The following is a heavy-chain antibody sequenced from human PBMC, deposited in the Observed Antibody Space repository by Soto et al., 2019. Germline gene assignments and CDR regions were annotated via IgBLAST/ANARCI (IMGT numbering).Heavy chain of an antibody. V-gene: IGHV4-59*08. Sequence: SETLSLTCTVSGGSISSYYWSWIRQPPGKGLEWIGYIYYSGSTNYNPSLKSRVTISVDTSKNQFSLKLSSVTAADTAVHYCARQPRSGSYSGAFDIWGQGTMVTVSS. J-gene: IGHJ3*02. CDR2: IYYSGST. CDR1: GGSISSYY. CDR3: ARQPRSGSYSGAFDI. D-gene: IGHD1-26*01.